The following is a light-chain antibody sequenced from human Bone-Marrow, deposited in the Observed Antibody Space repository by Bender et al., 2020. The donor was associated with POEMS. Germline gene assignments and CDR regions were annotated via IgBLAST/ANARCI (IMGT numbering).Light chain of an antibody. Sequence: VLTQPPSVSVAPGGTASIPCGGDKIEDKSVTWYQQRPGQAPVLVISFDSARASGIPARFSGSNSGNMATLTIGRVEAGDEADYYCQLWDGRSESMVFGGGTRLSVL. CDR3: QLWDGRSESMV. V-gene: IGLV3-21*04. J-gene: IGLJ2*01. CDR2: FDS. CDR1: KIEDKS.